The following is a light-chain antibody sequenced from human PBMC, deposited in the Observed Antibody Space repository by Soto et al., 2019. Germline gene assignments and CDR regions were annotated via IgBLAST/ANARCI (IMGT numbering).Light chain of an antibody. CDR3: QQYNSFSPAYT. CDR1: QSISGW. CDR2: KAS. J-gene: IGKJ2*01. Sequence: DIQMTQSPSTLSASVGDRVTITCRASQSISGWLAGYQQKPGKAPKLLIYKASNLESGVPSRFSGSGSGTEFTLTISSLQPDDFATYYCQQYNSFSPAYTFGQGTKLEIK. V-gene: IGKV1-5*03.